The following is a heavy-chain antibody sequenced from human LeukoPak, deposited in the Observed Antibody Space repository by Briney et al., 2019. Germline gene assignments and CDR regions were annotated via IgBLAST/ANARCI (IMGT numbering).Heavy chain of an antibody. V-gene: IGHV1-8*03. Sequence: ASVKVSCKASGYTFISYDINWVRQATGQGLEWMGWMNPNSGNTGYAQKFQGRVTITRNTSISTAYMELSSLRSEDTAVYYCARAAGEGIFGVVSLDYWGQGTLVTVSS. CDR2: MNPNSGNT. D-gene: IGHD3-3*01. CDR3: ARAAGEGIFGVVSLDY. CDR1: GYTFISYD. J-gene: IGHJ4*02.